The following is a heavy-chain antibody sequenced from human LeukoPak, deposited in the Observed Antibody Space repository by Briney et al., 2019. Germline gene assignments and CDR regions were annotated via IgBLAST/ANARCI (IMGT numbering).Heavy chain of an antibody. CDR3: ARQADSYGYLDY. V-gene: IGHV1-46*01. J-gene: IGHJ4*02. CDR1: GYTFTSYY. CDR2: INPGGGSA. D-gene: IGHD5-18*01. Sequence: ASVKVSCKASGYTFTSYYMRWVRQAPGQGLEWMGIINPGGGSASYAQNFQGRVTMTRDTSTSTVYMELSSLRSEDTAVYYCARQADSYGYLDYWGQGTLVTVSS.